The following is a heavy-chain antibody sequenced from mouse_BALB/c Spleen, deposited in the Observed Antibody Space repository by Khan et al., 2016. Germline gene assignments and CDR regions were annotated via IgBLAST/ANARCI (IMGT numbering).Heavy chain of an antibody. CDR3: ARRGGNLYAMDY. D-gene: IGHD1-1*02. CDR1: AFDFSRYW. CDR2: INPDSSTI. Sequence: EVQLVESGGGLVQPGGSLKLSCAASAFDFSRYWMSWVRQAPGKGLEWIGEINPDSSTINYTPSLKDKFIISRDNAKNTLYLQMSKVRSEDTALYYCARRGGNLYAMDYWGQGTSVTVSS. V-gene: IGHV4-1*02. J-gene: IGHJ4*01.